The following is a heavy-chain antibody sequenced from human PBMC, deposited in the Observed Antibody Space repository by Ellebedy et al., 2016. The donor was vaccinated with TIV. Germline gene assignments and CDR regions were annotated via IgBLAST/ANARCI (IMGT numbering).Heavy chain of an antibody. CDR3: ARQLEVAVDFDS. CDR2: IYYSGST. Sequence: SETLSLTXTVSGGSISSYYWSWIRQPPGKGLEWIGYIYYSGSTNYNPSLKSRVTISVDTSKNQFSLKLRSVTAADTAVYYCARQLEVAVDFDSWGQGTLVTVSS. J-gene: IGHJ4*02. D-gene: IGHD2-15*01. CDR1: GGSISSYY. V-gene: IGHV4-59*01.